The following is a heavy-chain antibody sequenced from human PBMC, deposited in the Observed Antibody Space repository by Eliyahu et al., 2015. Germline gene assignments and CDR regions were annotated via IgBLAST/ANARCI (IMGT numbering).Heavy chain of an antibody. D-gene: IGHD6-6*01. CDR1: GWSFXGYY. Sequence: QVQLQQWGAGLLKPSETLSLTCAVYGWSFXGYYWSWIRQPPGKGLEWIGEINHSGSTNYNPSLKSRVTISVDTSKNQFSLKLSSVTAADTAVYYCASGASSSSAGVSWFDPWGQGTLVTVSS. J-gene: IGHJ5*02. V-gene: IGHV4-34*01. CDR2: INHSGST. CDR3: ASGASSSSAGVSWFDP.